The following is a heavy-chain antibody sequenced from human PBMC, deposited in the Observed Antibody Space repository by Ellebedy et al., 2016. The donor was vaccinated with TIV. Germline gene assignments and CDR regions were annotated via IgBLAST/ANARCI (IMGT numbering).Heavy chain of an antibody. CDR2: INGGATNR. V-gene: IGHV3-74*01. CDR1: GFAFSSYW. Sequence: GGSLRLXCAASGFAFSSYWMHWVRQVPGKGLVWVSRINGGATNRDYADSVKGRFTISRDNTKNSLYLQMNSLRAEDTAVYYCARDRVSYDGMDVWGQGTTVTVSS. CDR3: ARDRVSYDGMDV. J-gene: IGHJ6*02. D-gene: IGHD3-10*01.